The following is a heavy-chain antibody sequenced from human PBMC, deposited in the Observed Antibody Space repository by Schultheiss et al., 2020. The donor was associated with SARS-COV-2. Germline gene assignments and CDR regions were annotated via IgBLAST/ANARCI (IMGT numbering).Heavy chain of an antibody. V-gene: IGHV3-7*01. J-gene: IGHJ3*02. CDR2: IDQDGSET. CDR1: GFTFSSYG. CDR3: AKRGGSYTPLAFDI. D-gene: IGHD1-26*01. Sequence: GGSLRLSCAASGFTFSSYGMHWVRQAPGKGLEWVANIDQDGSETDFVDSVKGRFTISRDNPRNMLYLQMNSLRAEDTAVYYCAKRGGSYTPLAFDIWGQGTMVTVSS.